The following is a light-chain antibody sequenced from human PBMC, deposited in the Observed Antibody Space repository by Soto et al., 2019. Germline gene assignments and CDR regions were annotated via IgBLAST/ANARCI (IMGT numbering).Light chain of an antibody. J-gene: IGKJ5*01. Sequence: DIQMTQSPSSLSASVGDRVTITCRVSQSIVTYLNWYLQKPGKAPKLLIYAASNLQSGVPSRFRGSGYGTDFALTITSLQPEDFAIYYCQQSYNSPPITFGQGTRLEI. V-gene: IGKV1-39*01. CDR3: QQSYNSPPIT. CDR2: AAS. CDR1: QSIVTY.